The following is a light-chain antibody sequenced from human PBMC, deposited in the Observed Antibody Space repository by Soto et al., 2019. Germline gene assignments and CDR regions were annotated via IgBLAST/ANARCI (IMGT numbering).Light chain of an antibody. J-gene: IGKJ3*01. CDR1: QSVSSD. Sequence: EVVMTQSPATLSLSPGERATLSCRASQSVSSDLAWYQQKPGQAPRLLIYGASTRATDIPARFSGGGSGTEFNLTISNLQSEDFVIYYCQQYNDWPPITFGPGTKVDIK. CDR2: GAS. V-gene: IGKV3-15*01. CDR3: QQYNDWPPIT.